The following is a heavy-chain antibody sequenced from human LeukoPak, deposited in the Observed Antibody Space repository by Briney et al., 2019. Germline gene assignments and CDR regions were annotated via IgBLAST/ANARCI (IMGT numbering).Heavy chain of an antibody. V-gene: IGHV1-2*02. CDR1: GYTFTGYN. CDR3: TRDRLGESGWFDP. Sequence: ASVKVSCKASGYTFTGYNTHWVRQAPGQGLEWMGWMNPNSGGANYAQKFQGRVTMTRDTSISTAYMELSGVRSDDSAVYYCTRDRLGESGWFDPWGQGTLVTVSS. D-gene: IGHD3-16*01. CDR2: MNPNSGGA. J-gene: IGHJ5*02.